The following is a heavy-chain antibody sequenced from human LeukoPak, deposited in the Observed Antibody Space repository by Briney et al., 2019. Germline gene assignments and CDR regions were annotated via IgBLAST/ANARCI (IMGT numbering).Heavy chain of an antibody. CDR1: GFTFSSYA. J-gene: IGHJ4*02. D-gene: IGHD3-10*01. Sequence: GGSLRLSCAASGFTFSSYAMHWVRQAPGKGLEGVANIKNDGSEEYYVDSVKGRFTISRDNAKNSLFLQMNSLTVEDTAVYYCARAIRGSAVDTGDRWGQGTLVTVSS. CDR2: IKNDGSEE. CDR3: ARAIRGSAVDTGDR. V-gene: IGHV3-7*01.